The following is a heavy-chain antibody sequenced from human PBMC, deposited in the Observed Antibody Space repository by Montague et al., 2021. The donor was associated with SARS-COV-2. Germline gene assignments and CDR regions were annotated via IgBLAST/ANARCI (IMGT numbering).Heavy chain of an antibody. CDR2: TYYRSKWYN. Sequence: CAISGESVSRNIAAWNWIRQSPSRGLEWLGRTYYRSKWYNDYAVSVRSRITISPDTSKNQFSLQLNSVTPEDTAVYYCTQERGPGRTTWHYFDYWGQGTLVTVSS. J-gene: IGHJ4*02. V-gene: IGHV6-1*01. CDR1: GESVSRNIAA. CDR3: TQERGPGRTTWHYFDY. D-gene: IGHD1-14*01.